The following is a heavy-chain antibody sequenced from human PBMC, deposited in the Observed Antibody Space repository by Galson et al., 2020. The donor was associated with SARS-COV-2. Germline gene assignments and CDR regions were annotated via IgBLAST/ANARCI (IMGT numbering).Heavy chain of an antibody. Sequence: GESLKLYCAAHGFQFDDYAMHWVRPVPGKGLEWVSGLSWNSERIRYAGSVMGRFTISRNNDKSSHYLQMNSLRPDDTALYYCAKGFNYGSGNFDYWGQGTQVIVS. J-gene: IGHJ4*02. CDR1: GFQFDDYA. CDR3: AKGFNYGSGNFDY. D-gene: IGHD3-10*01. V-gene: IGHV3-9*01. CDR2: LSWNSERI.